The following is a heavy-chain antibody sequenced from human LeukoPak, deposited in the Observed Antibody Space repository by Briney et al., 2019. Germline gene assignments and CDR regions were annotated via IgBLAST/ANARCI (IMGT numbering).Heavy chain of an antibody. CDR1: GFTFSGYG. CDR3: ANLDYGGNPRVDY. J-gene: IGHJ4*02. CDR2: ISYDGSNK. Sequence: PGRSLRLSCAASGFTFSGYGMHWVRQAPGKGLEWVAVISYDGSNKYYADSVKGRFTISRDNSKNTLYLQMNSLRAEDTAVYYCANLDYGGNPRVDYWGQGTLVTVSS. D-gene: IGHD4-23*01. V-gene: IGHV3-30*18.